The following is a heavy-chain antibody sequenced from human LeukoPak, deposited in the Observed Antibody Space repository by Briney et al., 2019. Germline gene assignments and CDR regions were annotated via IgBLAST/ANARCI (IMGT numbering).Heavy chain of an antibody. Sequence: GGSLRLSCAASGFNFVNTWMHWVRQAPGKGLEWVAFIRYDGSNKYYADSVKGRFTISRDNSKNTLYLQMNSLRAEDTAVYYCAGETILRGGSYLDYWGQGTLVTVSS. CDR3: AGETILRGGSYLDY. J-gene: IGHJ4*02. CDR1: GFNFVNTW. CDR2: IRYDGSNK. V-gene: IGHV3-30*02. D-gene: IGHD1-26*01.